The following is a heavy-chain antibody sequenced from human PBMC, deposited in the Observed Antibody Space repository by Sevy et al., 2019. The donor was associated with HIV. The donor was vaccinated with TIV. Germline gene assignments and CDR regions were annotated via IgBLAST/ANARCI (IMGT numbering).Heavy chain of an antibody. CDR3: ARGGQQLVPMIDY. CDR1: GFTFSSYS. V-gene: IGHV3-48*01. Sequence: GGSLRLSCAASGFTFSSYSMNWVRQAPGKGLEWVSYISSSSSTIYYSDSVKGRFTISRDNAKNSLYLQMNSLRAEYTAVYYCARGGQQLVPMIDYWGQGTLVTVSS. D-gene: IGHD6-13*01. J-gene: IGHJ4*02. CDR2: ISSSSSTI.